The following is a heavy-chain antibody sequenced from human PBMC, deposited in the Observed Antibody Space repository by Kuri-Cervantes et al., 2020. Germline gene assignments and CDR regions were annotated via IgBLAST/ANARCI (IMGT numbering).Heavy chain of an antibody. CDR1: GFTFSSYS. CDR2: ISSSSSTI. CDR3: TSSGPIDY. V-gene: IGHV3-48*01. Sequence: GESLKISCAASGFTFSSYSMNWVRQAPGKGLEWVSYISSSSSTIYYADSVKGRFTISRDNAKNSLYLQMNSLRAEDTAVYYCTSSGPIDYWGQGTLVTVSS. J-gene: IGHJ4*02.